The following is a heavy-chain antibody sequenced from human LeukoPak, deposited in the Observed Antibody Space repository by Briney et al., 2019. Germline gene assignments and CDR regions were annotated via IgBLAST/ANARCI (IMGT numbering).Heavy chain of an antibody. CDR3: AREDYYDSSGYPLCRAAFDI. J-gene: IGHJ3*02. CDR1: GYTFTSYG. D-gene: IGHD3-22*01. V-gene: IGHV1-18*01. Sequence: ASVKVSCKASGYTFTSYGISWVRQAPGQGLEWMGWISAYNGNTNYAQKLQGRVTMTTDTSTSTAYMELRSLRSDDTAVYYCAREDYYDSSGYPLCRAAFDIWGQGTMVTVSS. CDR2: ISAYNGNT.